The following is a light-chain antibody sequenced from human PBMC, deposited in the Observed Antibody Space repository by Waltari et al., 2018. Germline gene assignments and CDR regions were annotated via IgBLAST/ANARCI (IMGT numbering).Light chain of an antibody. J-gene: IGKJ1*01. V-gene: IGKV3-15*01. Sequence: DIVLTQSPATLSLSPGASGTLSCRASQSVSRHLAWYQQKPGQAPRLLIYGTSARATGIPSRFRGSGSGTEFTLTISSLQSEDSAVYYCQQYETFGQGTKVEIK. CDR2: GTS. CDR1: QSVSRH. CDR3: QQYET.